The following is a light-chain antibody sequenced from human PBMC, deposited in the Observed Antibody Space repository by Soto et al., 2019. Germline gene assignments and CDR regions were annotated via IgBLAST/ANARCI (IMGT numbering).Light chain of an antibody. CDR3: QQYGSSPYT. CDR1: QSVSSSY. J-gene: IGKJ2*01. Sequence: EIVLTQSPGTLSLSPGERATLSCRASQSVSSSYLAWYQQKPGQAPRLIIYGASDRGTGIPDRFSGSGSGTDFTLTISRLEPEDFAVYYCQQYGSSPYTFGQGTKLEIK. CDR2: GAS. V-gene: IGKV3-20*01.